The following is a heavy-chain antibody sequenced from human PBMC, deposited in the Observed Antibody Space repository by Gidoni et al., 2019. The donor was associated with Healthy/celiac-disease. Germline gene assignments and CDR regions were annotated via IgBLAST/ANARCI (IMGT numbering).Heavy chain of an antibody. D-gene: IGHD2-2*01. J-gene: IGHJ4*02. CDR3: ARRGGYCSSTSCYEVGGDDY. Sequence: EVQLVESGGGLVKPGGSLRLSCAASGFTFSSYSMNWVRQAPGKGLELVSSISSSSSYIYYADSVKGRFTISRDNAKNSLYLQMNSLRAEDTAVYYCARRGGYCSSTSCYEVGGDDYWGQGTLVTVSS. V-gene: IGHV3-21*01. CDR2: ISSSSSYI. CDR1: GFTFSSYS.